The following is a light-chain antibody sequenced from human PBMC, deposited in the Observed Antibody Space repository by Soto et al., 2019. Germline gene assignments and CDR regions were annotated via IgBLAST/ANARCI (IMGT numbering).Light chain of an antibody. J-gene: IGLJ1*01. CDR3: SSYAGSNNWV. V-gene: IGLV2-8*01. Sequence: QSALTQPPSSSGSPGQSVTISCTGTSSDVGGYNYVSWYQPYPGKAPKLMIYEVSQRPSGVPDRFSGSKSGNTASLTVSGLQAEDEADYYCSSYAGSNNWVFGVGTKLTVL. CDR1: SSDVGGYNY. CDR2: EVS.